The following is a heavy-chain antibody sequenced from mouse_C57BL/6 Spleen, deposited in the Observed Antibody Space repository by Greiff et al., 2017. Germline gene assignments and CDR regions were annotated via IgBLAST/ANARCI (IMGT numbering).Heavy chain of an antibody. D-gene: IGHD1-1*01. CDR3: ARSYDD. CDR1: GYTFTSYW. J-gene: IGHJ2*01. CDR2: IDPSDSST. V-gene: IGHV1-69*01. Sequence: QVQLQQPGPELVMPGASVKLSCKASGYTFTSYWMHWVKQRPGQGLEWIGEIDPSDSSTNYNQKFKDKSTLTVDKSSSTAYMQLSSLTSEDSAVYYCARSYDDWGQGTTLTVSS.